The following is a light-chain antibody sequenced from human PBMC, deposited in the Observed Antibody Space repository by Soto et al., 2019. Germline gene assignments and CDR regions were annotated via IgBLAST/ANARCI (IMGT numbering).Light chain of an antibody. J-gene: IGKJ3*01. CDR2: GAS. V-gene: IGKV3-15*01. CDR3: QQYNNWPPVT. Sequence: EIVMTQSPATLSVSPWERATLSSRASQSVYNNLAWYQQKPGQAPRLLIYGASTRATGIPARFSGSGSGTEFTLTISSLQSEDFAVYFCQQYNNWPPVTFGPGTKVDIK. CDR1: QSVYNN.